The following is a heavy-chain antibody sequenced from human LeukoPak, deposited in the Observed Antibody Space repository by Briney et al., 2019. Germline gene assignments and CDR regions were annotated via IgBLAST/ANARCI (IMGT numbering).Heavy chain of an antibody. J-gene: IGHJ4*02. CDR2: ISGSGGSI. CDR3: AKDISGYDFSY. V-gene: IGHV3-23*01. CDR1: GFTFSSYA. Sequence: GGSLRLSCAASGFTFSSYAMSWVRQAPGKGLEWVSAISGSGGSIYYADSVKGRFTISRDNSKNTLYLQMNSLRAEDTAVYYCAKDISGYDFSYWGQGTLVTVSS. D-gene: IGHD5-12*01.